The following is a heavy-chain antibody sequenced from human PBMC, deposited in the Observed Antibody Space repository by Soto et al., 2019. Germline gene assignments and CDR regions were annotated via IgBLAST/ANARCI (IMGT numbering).Heavy chain of an antibody. V-gene: IGHV4-59*01. CDR3: ARDPSIAYGDSAV. Sequence: PSETLSLTCTVSGGSISSYYWSWIRQPPGKGLEWIGYIYYSGSTNYNPSLKSRVTISVDTSKNQFSLKLSSVTAADTAVYYCARDPSIAYGDSAVWGQGTLVPVSS. D-gene: IGHD4-17*01. J-gene: IGHJ4*02. CDR1: GGSISSYY. CDR2: IYYSGST.